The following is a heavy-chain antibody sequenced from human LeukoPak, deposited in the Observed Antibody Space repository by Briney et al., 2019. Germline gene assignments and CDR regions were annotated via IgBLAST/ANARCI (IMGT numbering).Heavy chain of an antibody. V-gene: IGHV4-39*02. Sequence: SETLSLTCTVSGGSISSSSYYWGWIRQPPGKGLEWIGSIYYSGSTHYNPSLKSRVTISVDTSKNQFSLKLSSVTAADTAVYYCARDEKGYDSSGYYHKIDYWGQGTLVTVSS. J-gene: IGHJ4*02. CDR1: GGSISSSSYY. CDR3: ARDEKGYDSSGYYHKIDY. D-gene: IGHD3-22*01. CDR2: IYYSGST.